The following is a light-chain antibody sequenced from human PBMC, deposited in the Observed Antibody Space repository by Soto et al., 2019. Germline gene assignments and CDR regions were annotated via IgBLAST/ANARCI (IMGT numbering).Light chain of an antibody. CDR2: WAS. CDR3: QQYYSTPQT. Sequence: DILMTQSPDSLAVSLGERATINCKSRQSVLYSSNNKNYLAWYQQKPGQPPKLLIYWASTRESGVPDRFSGSGSGTDFTLTISSLQAEDVAVYYCQQYYSTPQTFGQGTKVDIK. J-gene: IGKJ1*01. V-gene: IGKV4-1*01. CDR1: QSVLYSSNNKNY.